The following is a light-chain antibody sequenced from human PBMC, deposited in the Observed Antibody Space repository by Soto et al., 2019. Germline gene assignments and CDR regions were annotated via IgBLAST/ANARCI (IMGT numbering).Light chain of an antibody. CDR3: QQTNSFPRS. V-gene: IGKV1-12*01. CDR2: AAS. Sequence: DIQMTQSPSSVSASVGDSVTITCRASQDISSWLAWYQQKPGKAPNLLIYAASSLQSGVPSRFSGSGSGTDFTLTINSLQPEDIATYYGQQTNSFPRSFGQGTKVEVK. CDR1: QDISSW. J-gene: IGKJ1*01.